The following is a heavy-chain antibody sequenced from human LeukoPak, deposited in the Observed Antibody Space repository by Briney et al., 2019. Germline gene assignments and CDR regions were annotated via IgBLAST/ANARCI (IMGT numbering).Heavy chain of an antibody. V-gene: IGHV4-59*01. CDR2: IYYSGST. Sequence: PSETLSLTCTVSGGSISSYYWSWIRQPPGKGLEWIGYIYYSGSTNYNPSLKSRVTISVDTSKNQFSLKLSSVSAADTAVYYCARGEVGSFNDYWGQGTLVTVSS. CDR3: ARGEVGSFNDY. D-gene: IGHD1-26*01. CDR1: GGSISSYY. J-gene: IGHJ4*02.